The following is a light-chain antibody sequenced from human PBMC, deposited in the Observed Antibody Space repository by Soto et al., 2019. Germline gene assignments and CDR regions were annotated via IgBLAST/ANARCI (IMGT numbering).Light chain of an antibody. J-gene: IGKJ1*01. CDR2: GAS. Sequence: EIVLTQSPGTLSLAPGERATRSCRASQSVSSSYLAWYQQKPGQAPRLLIYGASSRATGIPDRFSGSGSGTDFTLTISRLEPEDFAVYYCQQYSSSRTFGQGTKVDIK. CDR1: QSVSSSY. V-gene: IGKV3-20*01. CDR3: QQYSSSRT.